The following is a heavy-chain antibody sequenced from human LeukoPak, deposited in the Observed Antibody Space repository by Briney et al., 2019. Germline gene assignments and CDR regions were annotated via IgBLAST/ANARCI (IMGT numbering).Heavy chain of an antibody. J-gene: IGHJ4*02. D-gene: IGHD2-15*01. CDR2: ISSSSSYI. CDR1: GFTFSSYS. V-gene: IGHV3-21*01. CDR3: ARAYCSGGSCTDY. Sequence: GGSLRLSCAASGFTFSSYSMNWVRQAPGKGLEWVSSISSSSSYIYYADSVKDRFTISRDNAKNSLYLQMNSLRAEDTAVYYCARAYCSGGSCTDYWGQGTLVTVSS.